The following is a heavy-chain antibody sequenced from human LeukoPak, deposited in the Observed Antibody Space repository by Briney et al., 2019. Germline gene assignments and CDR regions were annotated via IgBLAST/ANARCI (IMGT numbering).Heavy chain of an antibody. CDR2: INPKSGGT. V-gene: IGHV1-2*02. J-gene: IGHJ5*02. CDR3: ARGPGLTAILNWFDP. CDR1: GYTFSGYY. Sequence: ASVEVSCKASGYTFSGYYMHWVRQAPGQGLEWMGWINPKSGGTNYAQKFQGRVTMTRDTSISTVYMELSRLRSDDTAVYNCARGPGLTAILNWFDPWGQGTLVTVSS. D-gene: IGHD1-14*01.